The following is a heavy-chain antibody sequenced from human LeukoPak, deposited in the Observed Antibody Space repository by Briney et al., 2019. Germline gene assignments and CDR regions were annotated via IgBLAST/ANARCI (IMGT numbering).Heavy chain of an antibody. CDR1: GFTVSSNY. D-gene: IGHD1-26*01. V-gene: IGHV3-53*01. CDR3: ASGGSYFTFDY. J-gene: IGHJ4*02. Sequence: SGGSLRLSCAAFGFTVSSNYMSWVRQAPGKGLEWVSVIYSGGSTYYADSVKGRFTISRDNSKNTLYLQMNSLRAEDTAVYYCASGGSYFTFDYWGQGTLVTVSS. CDR2: IYSGGST.